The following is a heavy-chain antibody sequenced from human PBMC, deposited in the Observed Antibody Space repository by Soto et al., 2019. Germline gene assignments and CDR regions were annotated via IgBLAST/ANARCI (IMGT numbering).Heavy chain of an antibody. V-gene: IGHV4-61*01. CDR3: ARGYYYRSGSYVDS. CDR1: GVSVSGGSYI. Sequence: SETLSLTCSVSGVSVSGGSYIWSWIRQPPGKGLEWIGYIFYTGSTNYNPSLKSRVTISIDTSRNQFSLKLISVTAADTAVYFCARGYYYRSGSYVDSWGQGTLVTVSS. CDR2: IFYTGST. D-gene: IGHD3-10*01. J-gene: IGHJ4*02.